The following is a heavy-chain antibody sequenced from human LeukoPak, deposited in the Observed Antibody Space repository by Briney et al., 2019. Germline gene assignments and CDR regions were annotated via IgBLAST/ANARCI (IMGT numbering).Heavy chain of an antibody. CDR1: GYTFTSYG. D-gene: IGHD5-12*01. J-gene: IGHJ4*02. V-gene: IGHV1-18*01. CDR3: ARSYSGYDSSEPFDY. Sequence: ASVKVSCKASGYTFTSYGISWVRQAPGQGLEWMGWISAYNGNTNYAQILQGGVTMTTDTSTSTAYMELRSLRSDDTAVYYCARSYSGYDSSEPFDYWGQGTLVTVSS. CDR2: ISAYNGNT.